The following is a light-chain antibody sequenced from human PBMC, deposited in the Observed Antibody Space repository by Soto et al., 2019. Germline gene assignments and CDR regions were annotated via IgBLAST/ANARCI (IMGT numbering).Light chain of an antibody. Sequence: QSVLTQPPSVSGAPGQRVTISCTGSSSNIGARYDVHWYQHLPGTAPKLLIYGNSNRPSGVPDRFSGSKSGTAASLAITGLQAEDEADYYCQSYDSSLSGPYVFGTGTKVTVL. CDR2: GNS. V-gene: IGLV1-40*01. J-gene: IGLJ1*01. CDR3: QSYDSSLSGPYV. CDR1: SSNIGARYD.